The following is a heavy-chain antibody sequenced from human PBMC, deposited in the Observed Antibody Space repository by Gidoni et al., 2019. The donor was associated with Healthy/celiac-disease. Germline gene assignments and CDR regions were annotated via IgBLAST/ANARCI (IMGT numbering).Heavy chain of an antibody. CDR2: IIPIFGTA. V-gene: IGHV1-69*01. D-gene: IGHD4-17*01. CDR1: GGTFSSYA. Sequence: QVQLVQSGAEVMKPGSSVKVSCKASGGTFSSYAISWVRQAPGQGLEWMGGIIPIFGTANYAQKFQGRVTITADESTSTAYMELSRLRSEDTAVYYCVATVTIDYYYGMDVWGQGTTVTVSS. CDR3: VATVTIDYYYGMDV. J-gene: IGHJ6*02.